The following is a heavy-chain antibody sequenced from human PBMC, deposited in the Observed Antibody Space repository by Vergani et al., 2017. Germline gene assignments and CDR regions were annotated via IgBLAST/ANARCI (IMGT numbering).Heavy chain of an antibody. Sequence: QVQLQQWGAGLLKPSETLSLTCAVYGGSFSGYYWSWIRQPPGKGLEWIGEINHSGSTNYNPSLKSRVTISVDTSKNQFSLKLSSVTAADTAVYYCARVGGKGMITFGGVIRGMDVWGQGTTVTVSS. CDR1: GGSFSGYY. CDR3: ARVGGKGMITFGGVIRGMDV. J-gene: IGHJ6*02. V-gene: IGHV4-34*01. D-gene: IGHD3-16*02. CDR2: INHSGST.